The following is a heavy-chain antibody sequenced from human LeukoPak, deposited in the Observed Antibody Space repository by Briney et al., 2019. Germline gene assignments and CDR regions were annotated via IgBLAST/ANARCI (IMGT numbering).Heavy chain of an antibody. CDR2: IYYSGST. J-gene: IGHJ4*02. Sequence: PSETLSLTCTVPGGSISSYYWSWIRQPPGKGLEWIGYIYYSGSTNYNPSLKSRVTISVDTSKNQFSLKLSSVTAADTAVYYCARGWDYDILTGYEYDYWGQGTLVTVSS. V-gene: IGHV4-59*01. CDR3: ARGWDYDILTGYEYDY. D-gene: IGHD3-9*01. CDR1: GGSISSYY.